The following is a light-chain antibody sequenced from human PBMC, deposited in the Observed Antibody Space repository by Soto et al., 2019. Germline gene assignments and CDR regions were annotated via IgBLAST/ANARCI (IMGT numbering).Light chain of an antibody. V-gene: IGKV3-11*01. Sequence: EIILTDYPRTLSLSPGERATISCRASQSVSTYLAWFQQKPGQAPRLLIYDASTRATGIPARFSGSGSGTDFTLTISSLEPEYLAVYYCQQRSNWPRTFGQGTKVDIK. CDR2: DAS. CDR3: QQRSNWPRT. CDR1: QSVSTY. J-gene: IGKJ1*01.